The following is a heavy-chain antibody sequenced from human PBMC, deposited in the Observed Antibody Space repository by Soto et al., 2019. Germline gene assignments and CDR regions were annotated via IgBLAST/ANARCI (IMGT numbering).Heavy chain of an antibody. J-gene: IGHJ4*02. V-gene: IGHV4-34*01. CDR3: ARSLGY. Sequence: SETLSLTCAVYGGSFSGYYWSWIRQPPGKGLEWIGEINHSGSTNYNPSLKSRVTISVDTSKNQFSLKLSSVTAADTAVYYCARSLGYWGQGTLVTVSS. CDR1: GGSFSGYY. CDR2: INHSGST.